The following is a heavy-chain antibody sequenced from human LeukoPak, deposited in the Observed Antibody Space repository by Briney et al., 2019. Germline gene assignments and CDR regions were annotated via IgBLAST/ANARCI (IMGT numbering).Heavy chain of an antibody. CDR3: ARDALYYGSGSYYNYFDY. CDR1: GLTFSHAW. J-gene: IGHJ4*02. V-gene: IGHV3-7*01. CDR2: IKQDGSEK. Sequence: GGSLRLSCTTSGLTFSHAWMSWVRQAPGKGLEWVANIKQDGSEKYYVDSVKGRFTISRDNAKNSLYLQMNSLRAEDTAVYYCARDALYYGSGSYYNYFDYWGQGTLVTVSS. D-gene: IGHD3-10*01.